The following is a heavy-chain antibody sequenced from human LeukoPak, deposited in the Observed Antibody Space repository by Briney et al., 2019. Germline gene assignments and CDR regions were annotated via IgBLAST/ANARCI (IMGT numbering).Heavy chain of an antibody. CDR1: GYTFTSYG. V-gene: IGHV1-18*01. Sequence: GASVKVSCKASGYTFTSYGISWVRQAPGQGLEWMAWISPYNGRTDYAPKFQDRVTLTTNTSTGTVFMELRDLTSADTAQYYCARGGGGSPWSDYWGQGTLVTVSS. CDR2: ISPYNGRT. J-gene: IGHJ4*02. D-gene: IGHD1-26*01. CDR3: ARGGGGSPWSDY.